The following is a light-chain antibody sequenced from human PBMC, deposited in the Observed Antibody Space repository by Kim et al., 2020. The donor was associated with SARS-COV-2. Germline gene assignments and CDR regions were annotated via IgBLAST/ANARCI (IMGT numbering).Light chain of an antibody. J-gene: IGLJ2*01. CDR3: SSYTITNTVV. CDR2: DVT. V-gene: IGLV2-14*03. Sequence: QSALTQPASVSGSPGQSITISCTGTSSDIGAYNSVSWYQQHPGIAPKLTMYDVTKRPSGVSDRFSGSKSGNTASLTIFGLQAEDEADYYCSSYTITNTVVFGGGTKLTVL. CDR1: SSDIGAYNS.